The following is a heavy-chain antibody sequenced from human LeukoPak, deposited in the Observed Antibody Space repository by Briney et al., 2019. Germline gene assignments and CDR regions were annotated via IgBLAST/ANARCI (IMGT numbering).Heavy chain of an antibody. D-gene: IGHD6-19*01. V-gene: IGHV3-13*01. CDR2: IGIRGDT. CDR1: GFTFIDYD. CDR3: ARGGIQVSGIDEFDY. J-gene: IGHJ4*02. Sequence: WGSLRLSCAASGFTFIDYDMHWVRQVLGKGLEWVSAIGIRGDTHYSGSVKGRFTISRENAESSLYLQMNSLTAEDTAVYYCARGGIQVSGIDEFDYWGQGTLVTVSS.